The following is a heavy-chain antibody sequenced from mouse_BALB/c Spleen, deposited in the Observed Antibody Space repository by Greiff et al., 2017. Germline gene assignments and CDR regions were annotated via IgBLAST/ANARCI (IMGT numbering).Heavy chain of an antibody. V-gene: IGHV2-2*02. CDR3: ARLLSPY. Sequence: VKLMESGPGLVQPSQSLSITCTVSGFSLTSYGVHWVRQSPGKGLEWLGVIWSGGSTDYNAAFISRLSISKDNSKSQVFFKMNSLQANDTAIYYCARLLSPYWGQGTLVTVSA. J-gene: IGHJ3*01. CDR1: GFSLTSYG. D-gene: IGHD2-1*01. CDR2: IWSGGST.